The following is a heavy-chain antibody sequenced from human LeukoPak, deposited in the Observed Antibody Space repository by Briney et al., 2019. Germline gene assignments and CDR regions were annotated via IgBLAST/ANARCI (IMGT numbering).Heavy chain of an antibody. Sequence: LPGGSLRLSCAASGFTFSSYAMHWVRQAPGKGLEWVAVISYDGSNKYYADSVKGRFTIPRDNSKNTLYLQMNSLRVEDTAVYYCARCTTGRTFGSLREIKRSREIDYWGQGTLVTVSS. V-gene: IGHV3-30*04. CDR2: ISYDGSNK. CDR3: ARCTTGRTFGSLREIKRSREIDY. D-gene: IGHD1-1*01. J-gene: IGHJ4*02. CDR1: GFTFSSYA.